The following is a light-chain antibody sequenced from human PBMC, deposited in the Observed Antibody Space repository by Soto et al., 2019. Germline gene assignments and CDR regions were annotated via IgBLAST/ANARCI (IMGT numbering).Light chain of an antibody. CDR2: GVV. V-gene: IGKV3-20*01. Sequence: EIVLTQSPGTLSLSPGERATLSCRASQSINSNFLAWYQQKPGQAPRLLIFGVVSRATGVPDRFSASGSGTDFTLTINRLEPEDSAVYSCHQYAHSPFTFGPGTKVDIK. CDR3: HQYAHSPFT. CDR1: QSINSNF. J-gene: IGKJ3*01.